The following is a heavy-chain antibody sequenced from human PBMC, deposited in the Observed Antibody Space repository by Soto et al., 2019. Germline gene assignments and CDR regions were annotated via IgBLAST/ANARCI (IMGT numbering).Heavy chain of an antibody. Sequence: QVQLVQSGAEVKKPGASVKVSCKASGYTFTSYAMHWVRQAPGQRLEWMGWIKAGNGNTKYSQKIQGRVTITRDTSASTAYMEMSSLRSEDTAVYYCARARLVVVAADVEKGGYGMDVWGQGTTVTVSS. CDR3: ARARLVVVAADVEKGGYGMDV. D-gene: IGHD2-2*01. CDR2: IKAGNGNT. CDR1: GYTFTSYA. J-gene: IGHJ6*02. V-gene: IGHV1-3*01.